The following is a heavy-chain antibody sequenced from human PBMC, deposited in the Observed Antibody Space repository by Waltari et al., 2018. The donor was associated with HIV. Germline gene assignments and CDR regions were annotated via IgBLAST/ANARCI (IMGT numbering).Heavy chain of an antibody. CDR2: VYYSGST. CDR1: GGSISSNSYY. D-gene: IGHD2-8*01. CDR3: ARGCCSSRACYTGSWFDP. V-gene: IGHV4-39*02. Sequence: QLQLQESGPGLVKPSETVSLICTVSGGSISSNSYYWGWIRQPPGKGLEWIGSVYYSGSTYYNPSLKSRVTISVDTPKNHFSLKLTSMTATDSAVYYCARGCCSSRACYTGSWFDPWGQGTLVTVSS. J-gene: IGHJ5*02.